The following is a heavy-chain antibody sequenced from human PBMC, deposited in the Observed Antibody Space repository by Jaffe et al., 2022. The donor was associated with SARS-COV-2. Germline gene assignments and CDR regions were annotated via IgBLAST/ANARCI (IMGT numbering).Heavy chain of an antibody. CDR3: VRPVYDSSGHDALDI. CDR2: TRKKVNSYTT. V-gene: IGHV3-72*01. D-gene: IGHD3-22*01. Sequence: EVQLVESGGGLVQPGGSLRLSCAASGFTFSDYFMDWVRQAPGKGLEWVGRTRKKVNSYTTEYAASVKGRFTISRDDSKNSVYLQMNSLKTEDTAVYYCVRPVYDSSGHDALDIWGLGTMVTVSS. CDR1: GFTFSDYF. J-gene: IGHJ3*02.